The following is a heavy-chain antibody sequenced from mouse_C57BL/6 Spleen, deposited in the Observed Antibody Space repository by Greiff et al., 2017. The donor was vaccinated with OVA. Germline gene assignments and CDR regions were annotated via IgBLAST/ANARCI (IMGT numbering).Heavy chain of an antibody. CDR2: SRNKANDYTT. Sequence: DVKLVESGGGLVQSGRSLRLSCATSGFTFSDFYMEWVRQAPGKGLEWIAASRNKANDYTTEYSASVKGRFIVSRDTSQSILYLQMNALRAEDTAIYYCARDAGPRAMDYWGQGTSVTVSS. CDR3: ARDAGPRAMDY. CDR1: GFTFSDFY. J-gene: IGHJ4*01. V-gene: IGHV7-1*01.